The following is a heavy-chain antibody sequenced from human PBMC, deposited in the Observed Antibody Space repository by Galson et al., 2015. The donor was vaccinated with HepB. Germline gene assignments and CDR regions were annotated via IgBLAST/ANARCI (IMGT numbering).Heavy chain of an antibody. D-gene: IGHD1-26*01. CDR2: ISSSGNIP. CDR3: AREHSYYFDS. CDR1: GFTFSDYY. Sequence: SLRLSCAASGFTFSDYYMTWIRQAPGKGLEWVSYISSSGNIPYYADSVKGRFTISRDNAKNSLYLQMNSLSAEDTAVYYCAREHSYYFDSWGQGTLVTVSS. V-gene: IGHV3-11*01. J-gene: IGHJ4*02.